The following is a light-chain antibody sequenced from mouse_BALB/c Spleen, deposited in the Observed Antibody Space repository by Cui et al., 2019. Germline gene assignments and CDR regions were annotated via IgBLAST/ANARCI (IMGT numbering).Light chain of an antibody. CDR2: RAD. J-gene: IGKJ1*01. CDR3: LQYDEFPRT. V-gene: IGKV14-111*01. Sequence: DINMTQSASTMCVSLGERGTITCKASQDINSYLNWFQQIPGKSPKTLIYRADRLLDGVPSRFSGSGSGQEYSLTIKSLVYEDMGIYYCLQYDEFPRTFGGGTKLEI. CDR1: QDINSY.